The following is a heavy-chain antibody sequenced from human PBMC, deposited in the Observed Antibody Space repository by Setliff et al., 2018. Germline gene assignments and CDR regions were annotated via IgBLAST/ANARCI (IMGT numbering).Heavy chain of an antibody. D-gene: IGHD5-12*01. Sequence: GGSLRLSCAASGFTFSSYSMNWVRQAPGKGLEWVSYISSSSSTIYYADSVKGRFTISRDNAKNSLYLQMNSLRAEETAVYYCARGRAVLSGYGYYYMDVWGKGTMVTVSS. J-gene: IGHJ6*03. V-gene: IGHV3-48*04. CDR1: GFTFSSYS. CDR3: ARGRAVLSGYGYYYMDV. CDR2: ISSSSSTI.